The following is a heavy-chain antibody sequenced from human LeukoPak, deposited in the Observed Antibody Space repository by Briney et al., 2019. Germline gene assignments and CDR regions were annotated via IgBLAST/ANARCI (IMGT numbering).Heavy chain of an antibody. CDR2: MNPNSGNT. J-gene: IGHJ4*02. CDR3: ARPQGYSYGYLS. Sequence: GASVKVSCKASGYTFTSYDINWVRQATGQGLEWMGWMNPNSGNTGYAQKFQGRVTMTRNTSISTAYMELSSLRSEDTAVYYCARPQGYSYGYLSWGQGTLVTVSS. CDR1: GYTFTSYD. V-gene: IGHV1-8*01. D-gene: IGHD5-18*01.